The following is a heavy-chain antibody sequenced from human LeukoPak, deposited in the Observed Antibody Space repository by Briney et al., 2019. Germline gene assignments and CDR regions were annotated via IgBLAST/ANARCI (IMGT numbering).Heavy chain of an antibody. J-gene: IGHJ4*02. CDR3: ARGTYYDFWSGDWSSSTIDY. D-gene: IGHD3-3*01. Sequence: ASVKVSCKASGYTFTSYYMHWVRQAPGQGLEWVGVINPSGGSTTYAQKFQGRVTVTRDTSTSTVYMELSSLRSEDTAVYYCARGTYYDFWSGDWSSSTIDYWGQGTLAAVSS. V-gene: IGHV1-46*03. CDR2: INPSGGST. CDR1: GYTFTSYY.